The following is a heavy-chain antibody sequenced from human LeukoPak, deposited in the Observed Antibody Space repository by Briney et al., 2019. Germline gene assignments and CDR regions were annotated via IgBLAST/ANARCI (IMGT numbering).Heavy chain of an antibody. V-gene: IGHV1-18*04. J-gene: IGHJ4*02. D-gene: IGHD3-10*01. CDR2: ISGYNGNT. CDR3: ARIPMVRGDPVYYFDS. CDR1: GYTFTSSG. Sequence: ASVTVSCKASGYTFTSSGISWVRQAPGQGLEWMGWISGYNGNTNYAQTVQGRVTMTTDTSTSTAYMELRSLRSDDTAVYYCARIPMVRGDPVYYFDSWGQGTLVTVSS.